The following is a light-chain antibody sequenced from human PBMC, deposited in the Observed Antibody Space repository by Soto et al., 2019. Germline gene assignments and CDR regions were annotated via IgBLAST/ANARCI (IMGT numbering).Light chain of an antibody. J-gene: IGKJ1*01. CDR1: QSITTW. CDR2: DVS. Sequence: DIQMTHSPSTVSAYLSARTSIXGLTSQSITTWLAWYQQRPGKAPKLLIYDVSSLQSGVPSRFSGSGSGTEFTLTISSLQPDDFATYYCQHYKMYSPWTFGQGAKV. V-gene: IGKV1-5*01. CDR3: QHYKMYSPWT.